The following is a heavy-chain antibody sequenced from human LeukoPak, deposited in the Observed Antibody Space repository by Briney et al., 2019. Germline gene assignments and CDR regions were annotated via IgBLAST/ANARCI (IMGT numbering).Heavy chain of an antibody. V-gene: IGHV4-34*01. CDR1: GGSFSGYY. J-gene: IGHJ4*02. D-gene: IGHD3-22*01. CDR2: INHSGST. CDR3: ARDHYYDSSGYFWASDY. Sequence: SETLSLTCAVYGGSFSGYYWSWIRQPPGKGLEWIGEINHSGSTNYNPSLKSRVTISVDTSKNQFSLKLSSVTAADTAVYYCARDHYYDSSGYFWASDYWGQGTLVTVSS.